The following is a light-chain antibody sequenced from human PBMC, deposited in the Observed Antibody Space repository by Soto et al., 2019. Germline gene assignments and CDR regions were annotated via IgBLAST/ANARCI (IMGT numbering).Light chain of an antibody. CDR2: KTG. CDR3: QHDSSYST. J-gene: IGKJ2*01. V-gene: IGKV1-5*03. Sequence: DIQMTQSPSILSASIGDRVTITCRASQNVNSWVAWYLQRPGRAPKLLMYKTGDLENGVSERFSGSGFGTEFTLTINNLRPDDFGTYYCQHDSSYSTCGQGTKLE. CDR1: QNVNSW.